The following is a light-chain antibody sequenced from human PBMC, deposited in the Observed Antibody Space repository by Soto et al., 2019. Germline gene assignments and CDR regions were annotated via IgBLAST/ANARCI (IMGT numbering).Light chain of an antibody. V-gene: IGKV3D-15*01. J-gene: IGKJ4*01. CDR1: QSVFNN. Sequence: EIVLTQSPGTLSLSPGERATLSCRASQSVFNNHIGWYQQKPGQTPRLLMYGASTRPTGIPARFSGSGSGTEFTLTIISLQSEDSAVYYCQQYNDWPLTFGGGTKVDIK. CDR2: GAS. CDR3: QQYNDWPLT.